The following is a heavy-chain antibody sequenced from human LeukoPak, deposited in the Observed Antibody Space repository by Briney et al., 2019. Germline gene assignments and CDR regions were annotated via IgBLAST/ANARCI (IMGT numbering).Heavy chain of an antibody. CDR2: IYYSGST. J-gene: IGHJ4*02. D-gene: IGHD3-22*01. V-gene: IGHV4-59*01. CDR3: AREGYYDSSGYPTFDY. Sequence: SETLSLTCTVSGGSISSYYWSWIRQPPGKGLEWIGYIYYSGSTNYNPSLKSRVTISVDTSKNQFSLKLSSVTAADTAVYYCAREGYYDSSGYPTFDYWGQGTLVTASS. CDR1: GGSISSYY.